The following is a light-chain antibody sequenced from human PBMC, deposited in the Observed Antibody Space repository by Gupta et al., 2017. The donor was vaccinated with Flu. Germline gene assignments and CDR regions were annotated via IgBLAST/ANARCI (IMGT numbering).Light chain of an antibody. CDR3: QSYDSSNHGV. V-gene: IGLV6-57*03. J-gene: IGLJ3*02. Sequence: NFMLTQPHSVSESPGKTVTISCTRRSGSIASNYVQWYQQRPGSAPTTVIYDDNQRPSGVPDRFSGSIDSSSNSASLTISGLKTEDEADYYCQSYDSSNHGVFGGGTKLTVL. CDR1: SGSIASNY. CDR2: DDN.